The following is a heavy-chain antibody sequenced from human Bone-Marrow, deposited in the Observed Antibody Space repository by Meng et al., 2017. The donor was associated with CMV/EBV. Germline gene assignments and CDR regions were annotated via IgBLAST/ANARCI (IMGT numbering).Heavy chain of an antibody. CDR2: INHNSGVT. J-gene: IGHJ4*02. D-gene: IGHD1-26*01. CDR1: GYTFADYY. V-gene: IGHV1-2*02. CDR3: ARDFSGSYDF. Sequence: GACTASGYTFADYYLHWVRQAPGQGREWMGWINHNSGVTNYAQNFQGRLSMTRDTSISTASMELTNLISDDTAVYYCARDFSGSYDFWGQGTLVTVSS.